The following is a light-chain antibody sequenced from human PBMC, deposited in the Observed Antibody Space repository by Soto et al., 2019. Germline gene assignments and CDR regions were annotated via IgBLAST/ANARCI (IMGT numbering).Light chain of an antibody. Sequence: EIVMTQSPATLSVSPVERATLSCRASQSVSSNLAWYQQKPGQAPRLLIYGASSRATGIPDRFSGSGSGTDFTLTISSLEPEDFAVYYCQQYGSSPWTFGQGTKVDIK. CDR2: GAS. CDR1: QSVSSN. V-gene: IGKV3-20*01. CDR3: QQYGSSPWT. J-gene: IGKJ1*01.